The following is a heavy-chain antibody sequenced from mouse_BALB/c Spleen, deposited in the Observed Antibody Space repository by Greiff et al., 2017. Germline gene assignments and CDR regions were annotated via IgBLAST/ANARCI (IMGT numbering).Heavy chain of an antibody. CDR3: ARRESY. Sequence: QVQLQQSGAELVKPGASVKLSCKTSGYTFTSYWIQWVKQRPGQGLGWIGEIFPGTGTTYYNEKFKGKATLTIDTSSSTAYMQLSSLTSEDSAVYFCARRESYWGQGTLVTVSA. V-gene: IGHV1S132*01. J-gene: IGHJ3*01. CDR1: GYTFTSYW. CDR2: IFPGTGTT.